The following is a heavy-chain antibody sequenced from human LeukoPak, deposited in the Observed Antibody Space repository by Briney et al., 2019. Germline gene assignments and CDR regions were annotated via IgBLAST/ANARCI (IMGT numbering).Heavy chain of an antibody. D-gene: IGHD2-15*01. Sequence: SETLSLTCTVSGGSISSYYWSWIRQPPGKGLEWIGYIYYSGSTNYNPSLKSRVTISVDTPKNQFSLKLSSVTAADTAVYYCARDLAAHDAFDIWGQGTMVTVSS. CDR1: GGSISSYY. V-gene: IGHV4-59*01. CDR3: ARDLAAHDAFDI. CDR2: IYYSGST. J-gene: IGHJ3*02.